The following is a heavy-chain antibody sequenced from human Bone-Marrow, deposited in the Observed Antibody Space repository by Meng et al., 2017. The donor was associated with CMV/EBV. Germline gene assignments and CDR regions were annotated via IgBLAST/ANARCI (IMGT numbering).Heavy chain of an antibody. D-gene: IGHD3-22*01. CDR2: IYYSGST. J-gene: IGHJ4*02. CDR3: AGLRSYDSSGYYLDY. Sequence: GSISSGGYYWRWIRQHPGKGLEWIGYIYYSGSTYYNPSLKSRVTISVDTSKDQFSLKLSSVTAADTAVYYCAGLRSYDSSGYYLDYWGQGTLVTVSS. V-gene: IGHV4-31*02. CDR1: GSISSGGYY.